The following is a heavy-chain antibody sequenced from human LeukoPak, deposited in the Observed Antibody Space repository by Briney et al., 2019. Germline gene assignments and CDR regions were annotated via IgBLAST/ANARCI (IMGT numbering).Heavy chain of an antibody. CDR2: IYYSGST. Sequence: SETLSLTCTVSGGSISSYYWSWIRQPPGKGLEWIGYIYYSGSTNYNPSLKGRVTISVDTSKNQFSLKLSSVTAADTAVYYCARDAPYYYDSSGSNNWFDPWGQGTLVTVSS. CDR1: GGSISSYY. CDR3: ARDAPYYYDSSGSNNWFDP. D-gene: IGHD3-22*01. V-gene: IGHV4-59*01. J-gene: IGHJ5*02.